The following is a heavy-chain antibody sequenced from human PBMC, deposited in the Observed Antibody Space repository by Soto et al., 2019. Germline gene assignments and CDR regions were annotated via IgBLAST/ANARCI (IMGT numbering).Heavy chain of an antibody. Sequence: GGSLRLSCAASGFTFSSYAMSWVRQAPGKGLEWVSAISGSGGSTYYADSVKGRFTISRDNSKNTLYLQMNSLRAEDTAVYYCAKGFYSNYGYYYYYGMDVWGQGTTVTVSS. J-gene: IGHJ6*02. CDR3: AKGFYSNYGYYYYYGMDV. V-gene: IGHV3-23*01. D-gene: IGHD4-4*01. CDR2: ISGSGGST. CDR1: GFTFSSYA.